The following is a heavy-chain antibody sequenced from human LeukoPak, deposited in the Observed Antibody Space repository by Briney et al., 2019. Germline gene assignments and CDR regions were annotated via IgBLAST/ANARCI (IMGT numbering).Heavy chain of an antibody. Sequence: ASVKVSCKASGYTFIGYYMHWVRQAPGQGLEWMGWINPNSGGTNYAQKFQGRVTMTRDRSISTAYMELSRLRSDDTAVYYCAREFRSNIVVVPAAKGNLGYWGQGTLVTVSS. CDR1: GYTFIGYY. CDR2: INPNSGGT. J-gene: IGHJ4*02. V-gene: IGHV1-2*02. CDR3: AREFRSNIVVVPAAKGNLGY. D-gene: IGHD2-2*01.